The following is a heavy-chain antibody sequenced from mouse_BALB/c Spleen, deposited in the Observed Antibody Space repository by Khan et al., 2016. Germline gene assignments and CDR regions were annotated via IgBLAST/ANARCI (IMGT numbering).Heavy chain of an antibody. D-gene: IGHD2-14*01. V-gene: IGHV3-8*02. CDR1: GDSITSGY. CDR3: ASTNRNDASFAY. J-gene: IGHJ3*01. Sequence: EVQLQESGPSLAKPSQTLSLTCSVTGDSITSGYWNWIRKFPGNRLEYIGYISYSGNTYYNPFLKSRIPITRDTSKNQHYLQLISVTTEDTATYYCASTNRNDASFAYWGQGTLVTVSA. CDR2: ISYSGNT.